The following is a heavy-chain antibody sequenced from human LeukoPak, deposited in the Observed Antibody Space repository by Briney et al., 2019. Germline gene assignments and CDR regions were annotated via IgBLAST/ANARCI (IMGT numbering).Heavy chain of an antibody. J-gene: IGHJ4*02. CDR3: ARETAITPYYFDY. Sequence: GGSLRLSCAASGFSFSDYYMGWIRQAPGKGLEWVSSISSSSSYIYYADSVKGRFTISRDNAKNSLYLQMNSLRAEDTAVYYCARETAITPYYFDYWGQGTLVTVSS. CDR1: GFSFSDYY. D-gene: IGHD6-25*01. V-gene: IGHV3-11*06. CDR2: ISSSSSYI.